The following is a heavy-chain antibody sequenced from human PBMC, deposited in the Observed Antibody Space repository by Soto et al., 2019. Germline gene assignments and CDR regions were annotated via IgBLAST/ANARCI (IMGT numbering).Heavy chain of an antibody. V-gene: IGHV4-31*03. Sequence: QVQLQESGPGLVKPSQTLTLTCTVSGGSINSGRFYWSWIRQHPGKGLEWIGHISDSGSSYYTPHLERRVTIAAATSKNQFPLKLSAVTAADTAVYFCARTTFYDIFTAYYSLFDYWGQGTMVTVSS. CDR3: ARTTFYDIFTAYYSLFDY. J-gene: IGHJ4*02. D-gene: IGHD3-9*01. CDR1: GGSINSGRFY. CDR2: ISDSGSS.